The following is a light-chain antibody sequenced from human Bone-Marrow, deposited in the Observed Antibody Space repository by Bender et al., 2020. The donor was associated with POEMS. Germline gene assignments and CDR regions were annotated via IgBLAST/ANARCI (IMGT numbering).Light chain of an antibody. Sequence: SYELTQPPSVSVSPGQTATITCSGEKLGEEYACWYQQKPGQSPVVVIYQDTKRPSGIPERFSGSKSGNTASLTISGLQAEDEADYYCSSYAGSNNYVFGGGTKVTVL. J-gene: IGLJ3*02. CDR2: QDT. V-gene: IGLV3-1*01. CDR1: KLGEEY. CDR3: SSYAGSNNYV.